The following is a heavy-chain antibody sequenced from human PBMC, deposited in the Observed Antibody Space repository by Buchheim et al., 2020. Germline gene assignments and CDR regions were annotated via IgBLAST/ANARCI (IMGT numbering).Heavy chain of an antibody. CDR2: IKQDGSEK. Sequence: EVQLVEYGGGLVQPGGSLRLACAASGFTFSSYWMSWVRQAPGKGRVGVANIKQDGSEKYYVDSVKGRFTIARDNAKNSMYLQMNSLRAEDTAVYYCARGRRANYFDYWGQGTL. J-gene: IGHJ4*02. V-gene: IGHV3-7*01. CDR1: GFTFSSYW. CDR3: ARGRRANYFDY. D-gene: IGHD5-12*01.